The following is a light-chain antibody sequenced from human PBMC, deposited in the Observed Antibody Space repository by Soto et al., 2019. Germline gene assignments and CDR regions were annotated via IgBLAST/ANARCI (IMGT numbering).Light chain of an antibody. Sequence: QSALTQPPSASGSPGQSVTISCTGTSSDVGGYNYVSWYQQHPGKAPKLMIYEVTKRPSGVPDRFSGSKSGNTASLTVSGLQTEDEADYYCSSYAASNKHLFGTGTKLTVL. CDR3: SSYAASNKHL. J-gene: IGLJ1*01. CDR1: SSDVGGYNY. V-gene: IGLV2-8*01. CDR2: EVT.